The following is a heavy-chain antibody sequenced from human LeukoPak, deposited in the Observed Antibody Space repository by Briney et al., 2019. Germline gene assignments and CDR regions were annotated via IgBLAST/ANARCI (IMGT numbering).Heavy chain of an antibody. D-gene: IGHD2-8*01. J-gene: IGHJ4*02. CDR1: GFTFGAYF. CDR3: VKDLNGTWSFDY. CDR2: ISSNEYDT. Sequence: PGGSLRLSCLASGFTFGAYFMHWVRQAPGKGLQYVSSISSNEYDTYYADSVKGRFTISRDNSKNTLFLQMNNLRPEDTAVYYCVKDLNGTWSFDYWGQGTLVTVSS. V-gene: IGHV3-64D*06.